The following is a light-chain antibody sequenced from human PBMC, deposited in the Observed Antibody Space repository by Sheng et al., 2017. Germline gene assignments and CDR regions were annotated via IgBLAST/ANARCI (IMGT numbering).Light chain of an antibody. Sequence: QSALTQPPSVSGSPGQSVTISCTGTSSDVGSHNRVSWYQQPPGTAPKLIIYEVNNRPSGVPDRFSGSKSANTASLTISGLQAEDEADYYCSSYTSTSTSYVLFGGGTKLTVL. CDR3: SSYTSTSTSYVL. CDR2: EVN. V-gene: IGLV2-18*02. CDR1: SSDVGSHNR. J-gene: IGLJ3*02.